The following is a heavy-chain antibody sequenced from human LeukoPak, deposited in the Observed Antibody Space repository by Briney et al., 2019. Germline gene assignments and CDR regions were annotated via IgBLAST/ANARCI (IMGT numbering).Heavy chain of an antibody. CDR1: GYTFTGYY. D-gene: IGHD6-25*01. J-gene: IGHJ6*03. CDR2: INPNSGGT. Sequence: ASVKVSCKASGYTFTGYYMHWVRQAPGQGLEWMGSINPNSGGTNYAQKFQGRVTMTRDTSISTAYMELSRLRSDDTAVYYCARAANPREGYYYYYMDVWGKGTTVTVSS. V-gene: IGHV1-2*02. CDR3: ARAANPREGYYYYYMDV.